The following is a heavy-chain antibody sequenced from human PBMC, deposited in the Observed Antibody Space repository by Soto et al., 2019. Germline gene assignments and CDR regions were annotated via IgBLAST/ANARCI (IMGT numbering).Heavy chain of an antibody. Sequence: GESLKISCKGSGYSFTSYWIGWVRQMPGKGLEWMGIIYPGDSDTRYSPSFQGQVTISADKSISTAYLQWSSLKASDTAMYYCARDLGLEWPVYYYYGMDVWGQGTTVTVSS. D-gene: IGHD3-3*01. CDR1: GYSFTSYW. J-gene: IGHJ6*02. CDR2: IYPGDSDT. CDR3: ARDLGLEWPVYYYYGMDV. V-gene: IGHV5-51*01.